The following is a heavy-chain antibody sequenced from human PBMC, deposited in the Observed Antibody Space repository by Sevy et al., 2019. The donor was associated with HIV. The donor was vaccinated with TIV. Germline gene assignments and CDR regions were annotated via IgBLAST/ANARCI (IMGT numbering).Heavy chain of an antibody. CDR2: IRYDGSNK. Sequence: GGSLRLSCAASGFTLSSYGMHWVRQAPGKGLEWVAVIRYDGSNKYYADSVNGRLTISRDNSKNTRYLQMNSLRAEDTAVYYCARDRLGITISAEWGGGMDVWGQGTTVTVSS. V-gene: IGHV3-33*01. CDR1: GFTLSSYG. D-gene: IGHD3-3*01. CDR3: ARDRLGITISAEWGGGMDV. J-gene: IGHJ6*02.